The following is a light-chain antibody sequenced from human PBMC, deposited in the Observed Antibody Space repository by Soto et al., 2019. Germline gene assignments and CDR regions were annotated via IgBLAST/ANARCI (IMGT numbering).Light chain of an antibody. CDR3: SSYGGNNNLV. CDR2: EVA. V-gene: IGLV2-8*01. CDR1: SSDIGDYDY. J-gene: IGLJ3*02. Sequence: QSVLTQPPSASGSPGQSVTISCTGTSSDIGDYDYVSWYQHLPGKAPKLMIYEVARRPSGVPDRFSGSKSGNTASLTVSGLQAADEADYYCSSYGGNNNLVFGGGTKLTVL.